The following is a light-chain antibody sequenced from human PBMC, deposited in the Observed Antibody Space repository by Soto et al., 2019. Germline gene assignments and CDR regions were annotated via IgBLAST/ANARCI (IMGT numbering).Light chain of an antibody. CDR3: QQYNVLPQP. CDR2: GAT. Sequence: EIVMTQSPGTLSLSPGERATLSCRASQSVSSNLAWYQQIPDQAPKLLIYGATTMATGISSSFSGSGSGTEFTLAISCLQSEDFAVYYCQQYNVLPQPFGLGTKVDIK. V-gene: IGKV3-15*01. CDR1: QSVSSN. J-gene: IGKJ1*01.